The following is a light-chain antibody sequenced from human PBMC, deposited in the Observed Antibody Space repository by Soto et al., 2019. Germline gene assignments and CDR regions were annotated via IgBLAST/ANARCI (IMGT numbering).Light chain of an antibody. CDR3: TSYVGNDIWV. Sequence: QSVLTQPPSASGSPGQSVTISCTGTSSDVGAYKYVSWYQQYTGKAPKLMIYEVTKRPSRVPDRFSGSKSGNTASLTVSGLQAEDEADYYCTSYVGNDIWVFGGGTKLTVL. CDR1: SSDVGAYKY. CDR2: EVT. V-gene: IGLV2-8*01. J-gene: IGLJ3*02.